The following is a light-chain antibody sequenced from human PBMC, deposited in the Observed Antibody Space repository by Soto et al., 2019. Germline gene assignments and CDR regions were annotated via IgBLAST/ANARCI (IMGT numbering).Light chain of an antibody. J-gene: IGKJ4*01. CDR3: QQTFSPAVT. CDR2: GAS. Sequence: DIHLTQSPSSLSAAVGDRVTITCQASQAILTYLNWFQQKAGKAPEVLIYGASSLRSGVPSRFTGSGSATDFTLTISSLQPEDAGTYFCQQTFSPAVTFGGGTKV. V-gene: IGKV1-39*01. CDR1: QAILTY.